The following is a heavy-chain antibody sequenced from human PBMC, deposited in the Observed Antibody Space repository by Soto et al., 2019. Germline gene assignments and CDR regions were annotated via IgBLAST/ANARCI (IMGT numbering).Heavy chain of an antibody. V-gene: IGHV4-34*01. D-gene: IGHD2-2*01. J-gene: IGHJ4*02. CDR2: INHSGST. Sequence: PSETLSLTCAVYGGSFSGYYWSWIRQPPGKGLEWIGEINHSGSTNYNPSLKSRVTISVDTSKNQFSLKLSSVTAADTAVYYCARVIKVPAASSCFDYWGQGTLVTVSS. CDR1: GGSFSGYY. CDR3: ARVIKVPAASSCFDY.